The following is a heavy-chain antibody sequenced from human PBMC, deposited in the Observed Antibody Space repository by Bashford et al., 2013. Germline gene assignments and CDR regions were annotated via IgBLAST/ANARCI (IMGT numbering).Heavy chain of an antibody. CDR1: GGSFSGYY. D-gene: IGHD2-15*01. CDR3: ARLFFFSCSGGSCYSGFDY. J-gene: IGHJ4*02. V-gene: IGHV4-34*01. CDR2: INHSGST. Sequence: SSETLSLTCAVYGGSFSGYYWSWIRQPPGKGLEWIGEINHSGSTNYNPSLKSRVTISVDTSKNQFSLKLSSVTAADTAVYYCARLFFFSCSGGSCYSGFDYWGQGTLVTVSS.